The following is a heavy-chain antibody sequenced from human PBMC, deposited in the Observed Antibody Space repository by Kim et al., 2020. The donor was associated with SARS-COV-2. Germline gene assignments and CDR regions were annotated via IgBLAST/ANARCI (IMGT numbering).Heavy chain of an antibody. CDR3: ARGGDYGSGGFDY. CDR2: IYYSGST. D-gene: IGHD3-10*01. Sequence: SETLSLTCTVSGGSISSYYWSWIRQPPGKGLEWIGYIYYSGSTNYNPSLKSRVTISVDTSKNQFSLKLSSVTAADTAVYYCARGGDYGSGGFDYWGQGTLVTVSS. CDR1: GGSISSYY. V-gene: IGHV4-59*13. J-gene: IGHJ4*02.